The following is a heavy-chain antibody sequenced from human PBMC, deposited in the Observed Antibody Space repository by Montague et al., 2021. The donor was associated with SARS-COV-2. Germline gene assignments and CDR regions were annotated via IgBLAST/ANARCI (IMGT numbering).Heavy chain of an antibody. V-gene: IGHV4-39*01. D-gene: IGHD6-13*01. CDR2: FFHSGST. J-gene: IGHJ4*02. CDR3: ARPQQQLAFDY. Sequence: SETLSLTCTVSGGSLSSSSYYWGWIRQPPGKGLEWVGSFFHSGSTYYNPSLKSRVTISVDTSKNQFSLKLSSVTAADTAVYYCARPQQQLAFDYWGQGTLVTVSS. CDR1: GGSLSSSSYY.